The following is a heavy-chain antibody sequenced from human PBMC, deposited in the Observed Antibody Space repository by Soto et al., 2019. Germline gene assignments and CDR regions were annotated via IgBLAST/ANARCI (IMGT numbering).Heavy chain of an antibody. D-gene: IGHD3-22*01. V-gene: IGHV3-23*01. J-gene: IGHJ4*02. CDR1: GFSFSSYG. Sequence: EVQLLESGGGLVQPGGSLRLSCAASGFSFSSYGMSWVRQAPGKGLEWVSAISGSGGFTYYADSVKGRFTISRDNSKNTLYLQMNSLRAEDTAVYYCAKGRATYYHDGTGDYWGQGTLVTVSS. CDR3: AKGRATYYHDGTGDY. CDR2: ISGSGGFT.